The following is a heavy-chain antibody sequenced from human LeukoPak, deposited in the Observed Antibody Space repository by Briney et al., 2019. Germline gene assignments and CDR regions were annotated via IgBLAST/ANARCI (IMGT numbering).Heavy chain of an antibody. D-gene: IGHD2-2*01. V-gene: IGHV4-59*01. CDR3: ARTSETSFDY. CDR1: GCSISSYY. Sequence: KPSETLSLTCTVSGCSISSYYWSWIRQPPGKGLEWIGYIYYSGSTNYNPSLKSRVTISVDTSKNQFSLKLSSVTAADTAVYYCARTSETSFDYWGQGTLVTVSS. CDR2: IYYSGST. J-gene: IGHJ4*02.